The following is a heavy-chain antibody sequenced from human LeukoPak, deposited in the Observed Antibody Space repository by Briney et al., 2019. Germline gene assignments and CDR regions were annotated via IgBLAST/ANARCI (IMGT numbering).Heavy chain of an antibody. CDR2: IRYDGSNK. J-gene: IGHJ6*03. Sequence: GGSLRLSCAASGFTFSSYGMHWVRQAPGKGLEWVAFIRYDGSNKYYADSVKGRFTISRDNSKNTLYLQMNSLRAEDTAVYYCAKDLVTHYYYYYYMDVWGKGTTVTVSS. CDR1: GFTFSSYG. D-gene: IGHD3-9*01. V-gene: IGHV3-30*02. CDR3: AKDLVTHYYYYYYMDV.